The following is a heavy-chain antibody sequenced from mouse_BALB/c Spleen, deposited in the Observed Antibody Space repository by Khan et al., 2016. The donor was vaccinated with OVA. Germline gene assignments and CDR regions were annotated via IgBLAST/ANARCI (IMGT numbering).Heavy chain of an antibody. Sequence: EVQLQESGPGLVKPSQSLSLTCTVTGYSITSDYAWNWIRQFPGNKLEWMGYISYSGSTTYNPSLQSRISITRDTSKNQFSLKLNSVTTEDTAASCCAGELGRYDAMDYWGQGTSVTVSS. J-gene: IGHJ4*01. CDR1: GYSITSDYA. D-gene: IGHD4-1*01. CDR3: AGELGRYDAMDY. V-gene: IGHV3-2*02. CDR2: ISYSGST.